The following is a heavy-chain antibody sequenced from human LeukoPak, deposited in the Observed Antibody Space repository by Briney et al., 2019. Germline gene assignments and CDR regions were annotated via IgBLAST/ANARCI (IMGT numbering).Heavy chain of an antibody. V-gene: IGHV4-34*01. J-gene: IGHJ3*02. CDR1: GGSFSGYY. CDR2: INHSGST. Sequence: SETLSLTCAVYGGSFSGYYWSWIRQPPGKGLEWIGEINHSGSTNYNPSLKSRVTISADTSKNQFSLKLSSVTAADTAVYYCARTGYYYDSSGFAVRAFDIWGQGTMVTVSS. CDR3: ARTGYYYDSSGFAVRAFDI. D-gene: IGHD3-22*01.